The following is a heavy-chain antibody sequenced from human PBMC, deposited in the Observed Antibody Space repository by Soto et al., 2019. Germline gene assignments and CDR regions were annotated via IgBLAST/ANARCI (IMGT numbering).Heavy chain of an antibody. D-gene: IGHD6-6*01. CDR2: IWYDGSNK. CDR3: AKDLGSIKGRIAASDY. V-gene: IGHV3-33*06. Sequence: HPGGSLRLSCAASGFTFSSYGMHWVRQAPGKGLEWVAVIWYDGSNKYYADSVKGRFTISRDNSKNTLYLQMNSLRAEDTAVYYCAKDLGSIKGRIAASDYWGQGTLVTVSS. CDR1: GFTFSSYG. J-gene: IGHJ4*02.